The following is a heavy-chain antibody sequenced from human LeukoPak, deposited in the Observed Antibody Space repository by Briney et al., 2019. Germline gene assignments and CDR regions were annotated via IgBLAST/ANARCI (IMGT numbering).Heavy chain of an antibody. CDR2: IYYSGST. Sequence: PSETPSLTCTVSGGSISSYYWSWIRQPPGKGLEWIGYIYYSGSTNYNPSLKSRVTISVDTSKNQFSLKLSSVTAADTAVYYCARVSGRDDRAIDYWGQGTLVTVSS. V-gene: IGHV4-59*01. CDR3: ARVSGRDDRAIDY. D-gene: IGHD1-26*01. J-gene: IGHJ4*02. CDR1: GGSISSYY.